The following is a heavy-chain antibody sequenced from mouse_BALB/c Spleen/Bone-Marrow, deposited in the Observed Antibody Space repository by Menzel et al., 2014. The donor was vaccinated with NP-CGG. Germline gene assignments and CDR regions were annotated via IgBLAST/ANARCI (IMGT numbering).Heavy chain of an antibody. CDR2: ISSGSNTI. D-gene: IGHD3-1*01. V-gene: IGHV5-17*02. J-gene: IGHJ3*01. CDR1: GFTFSSFG. CDR3: ARGAARATWFAY. Sequence: EVQVVESGGGLVQPGGSRKLSCAASGFTFSSFGMHWVRQAPEKGLEWVAYISSGSNTIYYADTVKGRFTISRDNPKNTLFLQMTSLRSEDTAVYYCARGAARATWFAYWGQGTLVTVSA.